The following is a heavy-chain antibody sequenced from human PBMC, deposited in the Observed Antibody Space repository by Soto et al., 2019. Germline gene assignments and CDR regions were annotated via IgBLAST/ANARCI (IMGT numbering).Heavy chain of an antibody. D-gene: IGHD3-22*01. J-gene: IGHJ4*02. CDR2: ISSSSSTI. CDR1: GFTFSSYS. CDR3: ARGLYYYDSSGYWGY. Sequence: EVQLVESGGGLVQPGGSLRLSCAASGFTFSSYSMNWVRQAPGKGLEWVSYISSSSSTIYYADSVKGRLTTSRDNAKNSLYLQMNSLRDEDTAVYYCARGLYYYDSSGYWGYWGQGTLVTVSS. V-gene: IGHV3-48*02.